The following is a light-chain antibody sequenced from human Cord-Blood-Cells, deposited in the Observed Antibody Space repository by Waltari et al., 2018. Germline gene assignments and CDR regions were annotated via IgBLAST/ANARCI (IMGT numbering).Light chain of an antibody. J-gene: IGLJ3*02. CDR3: SSYTSSSTWV. V-gene: IGLV2-14*03. Sequence: QSALTQPASVSGSPGQSITISCTGTSSAVGGYNYVSWYQQHPGKAPKLMIYDVSNPPSGVSNRFSGSKSGKPAPLTISGLQAEDEADYYGSSYTSSSTWVVGGGTKLTVL. CDR1: SSAVGGYNY. CDR2: DVS.